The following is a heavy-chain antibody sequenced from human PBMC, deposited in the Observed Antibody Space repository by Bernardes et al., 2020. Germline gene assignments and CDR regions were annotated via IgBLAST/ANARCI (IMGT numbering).Heavy chain of an antibody. Sequence: SETLSLTCAVYGGSFSGYYWSWIRQPPGKGLEWIGEINHSGSTNYNPSLKSRVTISVDTSKTQFSLKLSSVTAADTAVYYCARVIGSYYDYWGQGTLVTVSS. CDR2: INHSGST. CDR1: GGSFSGYY. J-gene: IGHJ4*02. V-gene: IGHV4-34*01. D-gene: IGHD2-21*01. CDR3: ARVIGSYYDY.